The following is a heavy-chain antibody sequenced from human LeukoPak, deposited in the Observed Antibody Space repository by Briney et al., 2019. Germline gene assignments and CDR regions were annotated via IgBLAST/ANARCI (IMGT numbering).Heavy chain of an antibody. CDR3: ARDVDYGHYLFDY. Sequence: GGSLRLSCAASGFTFSSYAMHWVRQAPGKGLEWVAVISYDGSNKYYADSVKGRFTISRDNSKNTLYLQMNSLRAEDTAVYYCARDVDYGHYLFDYWGQGTLVTVSS. CDR1: GFTFSSYA. D-gene: IGHD4-17*01. CDR2: ISYDGSNK. V-gene: IGHV3-30-3*01. J-gene: IGHJ4*02.